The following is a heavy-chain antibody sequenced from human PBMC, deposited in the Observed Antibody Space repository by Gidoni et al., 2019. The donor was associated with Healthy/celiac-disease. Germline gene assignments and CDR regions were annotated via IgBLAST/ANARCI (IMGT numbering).Heavy chain of an antibody. CDR2: VYPGDSDT. CDR1: GYRFSSYW. J-gene: IGHJ5*02. V-gene: IGHV5-51*01. Sequence: EVQLVQSGAEVKKPGESLKISCKGSGYRFSSYWIGWVRQMLGKGLEWMGAVYPGDSDTRYSPSFEGQVTISADKSISTAYLQWSSLKASDSGMYYCARHYFGSGSSPWGQGTLVTVSS. CDR3: ARHYFGSGSSP. D-gene: IGHD3-10*01.